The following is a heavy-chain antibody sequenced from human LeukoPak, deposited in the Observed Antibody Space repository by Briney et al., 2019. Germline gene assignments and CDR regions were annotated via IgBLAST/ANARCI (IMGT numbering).Heavy chain of an antibody. D-gene: IGHD6-13*01. CDR3: VKPSLREQQLIYGMDV. CDR2: ISYDGSNK. J-gene: IGHJ6*02. V-gene: IGHV3-30*18. Sequence: GRSLRLSCAASGFTFSSYGMHWVRQAPGKGLEWVAVISYDGSNKYYADSVKGRFTISRDNSKNTLYLQMNSLRAEDTAVYYCVKPSLREQQLIYGMDVWGQGTTVTVSS. CDR1: GFTFSSYG.